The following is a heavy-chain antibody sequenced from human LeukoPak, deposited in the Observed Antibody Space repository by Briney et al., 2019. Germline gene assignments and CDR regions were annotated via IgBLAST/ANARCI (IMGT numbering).Heavy chain of an antibody. CDR3: ARDGGSSGTYYAS. V-gene: IGHV3-23*01. Sequence: GGSLRLSCAASGFTFSSYAMSWVRQAPGKGLEWVSVISGSGGSTYYADSVKGRFTISRDNSKNSLYLQMNSLRDEDTAVYYCARDGGSSGTYYASWGQGTLVTVSS. J-gene: IGHJ4*02. CDR2: ISGSGGST. D-gene: IGHD6-19*01. CDR1: GFTFSSYA.